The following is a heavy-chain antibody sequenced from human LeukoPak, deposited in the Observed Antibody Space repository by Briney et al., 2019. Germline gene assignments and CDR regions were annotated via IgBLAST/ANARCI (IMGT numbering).Heavy chain of an antibody. Sequence: SGGSLRLSCAASGFTFSSYEMNWVRQAPGKGLEWVSYISSSGSTIYYADSVKGRFTISRDNANNSLYLQMNSLRAEDTAVYYCARGTFYGGNSPFAFDIWGQGTMVTVSS. CDR2: ISSSGSTI. D-gene: IGHD4-23*01. CDR1: GFTFSSYE. CDR3: ARGTFYGGNSPFAFDI. J-gene: IGHJ3*02. V-gene: IGHV3-48*03.